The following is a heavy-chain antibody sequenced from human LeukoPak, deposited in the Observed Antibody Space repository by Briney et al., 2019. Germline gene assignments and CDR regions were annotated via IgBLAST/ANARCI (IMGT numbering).Heavy chain of an antibody. Sequence: SETLSLTCTVSGGSISSYYWSWIRQPPGKGLEWIAYISDIGSINYNPSLKSRVTISLDTSKNQFSLKLSSVTAADTAVYCCAGHHPCNTVDFWGQGTLVTVSS. J-gene: IGHJ4*02. V-gene: IGHV4-59*08. CDR1: GGSISSYY. D-gene: IGHD2/OR15-2a*01. CDR2: ISDIGSI. CDR3: AGHHPCNTVDF.